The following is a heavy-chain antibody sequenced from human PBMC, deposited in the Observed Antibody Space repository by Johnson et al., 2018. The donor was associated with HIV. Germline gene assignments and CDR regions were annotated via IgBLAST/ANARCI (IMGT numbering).Heavy chain of an antibody. Sequence: QVQLVESGGGVVQPGRSLRLSCAASGFTFSSYAMHWVRQAPGKGLEWVASISYDGSNKYYADSVKGRFTVSRDNSKNTLYLQMNSLRPEDTAVYYCAKERQLVRAFDIWGQGTMVTVSS. CDR3: AKERQLVRAFDI. J-gene: IGHJ3*02. CDR1: GFTFSSYA. V-gene: IGHV3-30*04. CDR2: ISYDGSNK. D-gene: IGHD6-6*01.